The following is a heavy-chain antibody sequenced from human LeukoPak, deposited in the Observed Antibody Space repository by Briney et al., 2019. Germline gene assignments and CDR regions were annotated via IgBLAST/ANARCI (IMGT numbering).Heavy chain of an antibody. CDR2: ISYDGSNK. D-gene: IGHD4-17*01. CDR1: GFTVSSNY. J-gene: IGHJ4*02. V-gene: IGHV3-30*18. Sequence: GGSLRLSCAASGFTVSSNYMSWVRQAPGKGLEWVAVISYDGSNKYYADSVKGRFTISRDNSKSTLYLQMNSLRAEDTAVYYCAKDLADHDYGELDYWGQGTLVTVSS. CDR3: AKDLADHDYGELDY.